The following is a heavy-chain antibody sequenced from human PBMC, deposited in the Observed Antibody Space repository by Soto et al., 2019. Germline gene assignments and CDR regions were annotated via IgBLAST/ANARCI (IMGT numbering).Heavy chain of an antibody. CDR3: ARVVAVVTQYYYYDLDV. Sequence: PGGSLRLSCAASGFTFSSYSMNWVRQAPGKGLEWVSSISSSSSYIYYADSVKGRFTISRDNAKNSLYLQMNSLRAEDTAVYYCARVVAVVTQYYYYDLDVWGQGTTVTVSS. D-gene: IGHD5-18*01. CDR2: ISSSSSYI. V-gene: IGHV3-21*01. J-gene: IGHJ6*02. CDR1: GFTFSSYS.